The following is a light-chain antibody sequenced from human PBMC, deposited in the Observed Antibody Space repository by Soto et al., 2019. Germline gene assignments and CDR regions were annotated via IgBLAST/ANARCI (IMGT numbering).Light chain of an antibody. J-gene: IGLJ2*01. CDR3: SSHTGSNTLV. CDR1: SSDVGGYNY. V-gene: IGLV2-14*03. CDR2: DVS. Sequence: QLVLAQPASVSGSPGQSITISCTGTSSDVGGYNYVSWYQQHPGKAPKLMIYDVSNRPSGVSNRFSGSKSGKTASLTISGLQAEDEADYHCSSHTGSNTLVFGGGTKLTVL.